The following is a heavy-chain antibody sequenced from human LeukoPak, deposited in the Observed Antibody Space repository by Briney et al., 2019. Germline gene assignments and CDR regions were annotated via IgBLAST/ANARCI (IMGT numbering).Heavy chain of an antibody. J-gene: IGHJ4*02. CDR3: ARDKILYYYDSSGGFDY. Sequence: PGGSLRLSCAASGFTFSNYGMHWVRQAPGKGLEWVAFIRYDESNRYYADSVKGRFTISRDNSKNALYLQMNSLRAEDTAVYYCARDKILYYYDSSGGFDYWGQGTLVTVSS. CDR1: GFTFSNYG. D-gene: IGHD3-22*01. CDR2: IRYDESNR. V-gene: IGHV3-30*02.